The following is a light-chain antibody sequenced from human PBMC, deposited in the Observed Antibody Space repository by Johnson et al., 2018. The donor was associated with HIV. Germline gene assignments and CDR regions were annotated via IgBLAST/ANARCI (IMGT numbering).Light chain of an antibody. J-gene: IGLJ1*01. V-gene: IGLV1-51*02. CDR1: SSNIGNNY. CDR2: ENN. CDR3: GAWDASLSAFYV. Sequence: QSVLTQPPSVSAAPGQKVTISCSGSSSNIGNNYVSWYQQLPGTAPKLLIYENNKRPSGIPDRISGSKSGTSATLGITGLQTGDEADYYCGAWDASLSAFYVFGTGIQVTVL.